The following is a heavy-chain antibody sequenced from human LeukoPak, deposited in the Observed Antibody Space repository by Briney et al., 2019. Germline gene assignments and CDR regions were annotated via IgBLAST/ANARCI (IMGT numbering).Heavy chain of an antibody. CDR3: AGTAMVNNWFDP. V-gene: IGHV4-59*01. CDR2: IYYSGST. Sequence: SETLSLTCTVSGGSISTYYWSWIRQPPGKGLEWIGYIYYSGSTNYNPSLESRVSISVDTFKNQFSLRLSSVTAADTAVYYCAGTAMVNNWFDPWGQGTLVTVSS. CDR1: GGSISTYY. J-gene: IGHJ5*02. D-gene: IGHD5-18*01.